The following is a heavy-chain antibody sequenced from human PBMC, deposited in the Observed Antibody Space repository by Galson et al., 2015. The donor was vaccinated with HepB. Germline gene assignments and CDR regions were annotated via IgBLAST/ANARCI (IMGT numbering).Heavy chain of an antibody. J-gene: IGHJ6*03. CDR3: ARDGVDGDYGSLYYYYYMDV. Sequence: SVKVSCKASGYTFTSYAMHWVRQAPGQRLEWMGWINAGNGNTKYSQKFQGRVTITRDTSACTAYMELSSLRSEDTAVYYCARDGVDGDYGSLYYYYYMDVWGKGTTVTVSS. D-gene: IGHD4-17*01. CDR1: GYTFTSYA. V-gene: IGHV1-3*01. CDR2: INAGNGNT.